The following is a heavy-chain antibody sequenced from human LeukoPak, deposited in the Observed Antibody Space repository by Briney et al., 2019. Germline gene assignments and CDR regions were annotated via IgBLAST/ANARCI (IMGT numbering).Heavy chain of an antibody. CDR2: IYYSGST. Sequence: ASETLSLTCTVSGGSISSGGYYWSWIRQHPGKGLEWIGYIYYSGSTYYNPSLKSRVTISVDTSKNQFSLKLSSVTAADTAVYFCARPIKNGDNWFDPWGQGSLVTVSS. V-gene: IGHV4-31*03. D-gene: IGHD2-8*01. CDR1: GGSISSGGYY. J-gene: IGHJ5*02. CDR3: ARPIKNGDNWFDP.